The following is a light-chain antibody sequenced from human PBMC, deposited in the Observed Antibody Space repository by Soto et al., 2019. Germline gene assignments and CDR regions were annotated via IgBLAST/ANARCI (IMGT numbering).Light chain of an antibody. CDR1: QSVSNNY. V-gene: IGKV3-20*01. CDR3: QKYNSALT. Sequence: EIVLTQSPGTLSLSPGERATLSCRASQSVSNNYLAWYQQKPGQAPRLLIYGASNRATGIPDRFSGSGSGTDFTLTISSLQPEDVATYFCQKYNSALTFGQGTRLEIK. CDR2: GAS. J-gene: IGKJ5*01.